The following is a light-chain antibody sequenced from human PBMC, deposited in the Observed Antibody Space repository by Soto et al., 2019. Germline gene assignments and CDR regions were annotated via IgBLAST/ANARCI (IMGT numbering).Light chain of an antibody. CDR3: SSYTTSSTYV. CDR1: TSDIGSYNH. CDR2: EVN. V-gene: IGLV2-14*01. Sequence: QSALTQPASVSGSPGQSTTISCTGTTSDIGSYNHVAWYQQHPGRAPRLMIYEVNNRPSGVSNRFSGSKSGNTASLTIFGLQAEDEADYYCSSYTTSSTYVFGPGTKVTVL. J-gene: IGLJ1*01.